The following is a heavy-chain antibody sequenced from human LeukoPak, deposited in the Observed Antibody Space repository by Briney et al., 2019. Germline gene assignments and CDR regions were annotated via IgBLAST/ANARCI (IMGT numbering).Heavy chain of an antibody. CDR2: ISSDGDST. Sequence: PGGSLRLSCSASGFTFSSHAMHWVRRTPGKGLEYVSGISSDGDSTYYADSVKGRFIISRENSKNTLYLQMSSLRAEDTAVYYCVRDQRGGSSGYYDSWGQGTLVTVSS. D-gene: IGHD3-22*01. V-gene: IGHV3-64D*09. J-gene: IGHJ4*02. CDR3: VRDQRGGSSGYYDS. CDR1: GFTFSSHA.